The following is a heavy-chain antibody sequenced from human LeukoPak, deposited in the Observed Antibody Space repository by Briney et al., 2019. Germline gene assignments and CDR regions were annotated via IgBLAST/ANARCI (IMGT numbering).Heavy chain of an antibody. CDR2: XSSTSSYT. Sequence: GGSLRLSCAASGFXFSXYXXXXVXXAPGKXXEXVXXXSSTSSYTNYADYVKGRFTISRDSAKNSLYLQMNSLRAEDTAVYYCARQGYCGGDCYHNVEYWGQGTLVIVSS. J-gene: IGHJ4*02. D-gene: IGHD2-21*02. CDR1: GFXFSXYX. CDR3: ARQGYCGGDCYHNVEY. V-gene: IGHV3-11*06.